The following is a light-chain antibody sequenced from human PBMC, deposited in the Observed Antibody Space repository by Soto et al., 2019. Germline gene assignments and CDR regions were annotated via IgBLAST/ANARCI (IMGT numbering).Light chain of an antibody. J-gene: IGLJ3*02. CDR3: QSYDISLSGSWV. CDR1: SSNIGAGYD. Sequence: QSALTQPPSVSGAPGQRVTIPCTGSSSNIGAGYDVHWYQQLPGTAPRLLIYNNRNRPSGVPDRFSGSKSGTSASLAITGLQAEDEADYYCQSYDISLSGSWVFGGGTKLTVL. V-gene: IGLV1-40*01. CDR2: NNR.